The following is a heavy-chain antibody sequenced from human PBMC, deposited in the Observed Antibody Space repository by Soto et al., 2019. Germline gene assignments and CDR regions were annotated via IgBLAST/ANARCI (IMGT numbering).Heavy chain of an antibody. CDR3: ARTEDDDRLDY. CDR2: TIPTLGIA. V-gene: IGHV1-69*02. Sequence: QVQLVQSGAEVKKPGSSVKVSCKASGGTFSSLTISWVRQAPGQGLEWMGRTIPTLGIANYAQKFQGRVTITADKSTSTAYMELSSLRSEDTAVYYCARTEDDDRLDYWGQGTLVTVSS. J-gene: IGHJ4*02. CDR1: GGTFSSLT. D-gene: IGHD1-1*01.